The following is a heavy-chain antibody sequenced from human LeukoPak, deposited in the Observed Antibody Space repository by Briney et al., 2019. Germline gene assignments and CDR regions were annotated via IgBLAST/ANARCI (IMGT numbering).Heavy chain of an antibody. CDR1: GGSISSGGYS. D-gene: IGHD4-17*01. Sequence: SQTLSLTCAVSGGSISSGGYSWSWIRQPPGKGLEWIGYIFHSGSTSYNPSLESRITISVDTSRNQFSLKLTSVTAADTAVYYCASTTVTTGTDYWGRGTLVTVSS. CDR2: IFHSGST. V-gene: IGHV4-30-2*01. J-gene: IGHJ4*02. CDR3: ASTTVTTGTDY.